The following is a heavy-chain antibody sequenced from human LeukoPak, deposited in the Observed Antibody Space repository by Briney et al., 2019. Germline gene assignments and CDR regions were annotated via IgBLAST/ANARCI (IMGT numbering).Heavy chain of an antibody. Sequence: GGALILSCAASGFTFITYAMHWGRQAPGKVLEYVSAINSDGSSTYYANSVMGRFTISRDNSKNTLYLQMGSLRADDMAVYYCARALYDTSGYYYGDFDYWGQGTLVTVSS. J-gene: IGHJ4*02. V-gene: IGHV3-64*01. CDR2: INSDGSST. CDR3: ARALYDTSGYYYGDFDY. D-gene: IGHD3-22*01. CDR1: GFTFITYA.